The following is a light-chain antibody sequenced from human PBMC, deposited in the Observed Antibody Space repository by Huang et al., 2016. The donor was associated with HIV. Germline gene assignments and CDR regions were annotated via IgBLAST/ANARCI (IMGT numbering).Light chain of an antibody. CDR3: QQYYSSPQT. J-gene: IGKJ1*01. Sequence: DIIMTQSPDSLAVSLGERATRNCRSSQSVYSSSTSKDYMAWFQQKPGQPPRLLLFWASTREDGVPERFSGSGAGTQFTLTIANLEAEDAAIYYCQQYYSSPQTFGQGTRVEVK. V-gene: IGKV4-1*01. CDR1: QSVYSSSTSKDY. CDR2: WAS.